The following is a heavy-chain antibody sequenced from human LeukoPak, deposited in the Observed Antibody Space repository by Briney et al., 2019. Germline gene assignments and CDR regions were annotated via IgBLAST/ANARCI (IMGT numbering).Heavy chain of an antibody. Sequence: PGGSLRLSCAASGFTFRDYYLSWIRQPPGKGLEWVAYISSSGSTIYYPDSVQGRFTTSRVNAKDSLYLQMNSLRAEDTTVYYCARVPGLGDDAFDIWGQGTMVTVSS. CDR2: ISSSGSTI. CDR3: ARVPGLGDDAFDI. V-gene: IGHV3-11*01. D-gene: IGHD3-16*01. CDR1: GFTFRDYY. J-gene: IGHJ3*02.